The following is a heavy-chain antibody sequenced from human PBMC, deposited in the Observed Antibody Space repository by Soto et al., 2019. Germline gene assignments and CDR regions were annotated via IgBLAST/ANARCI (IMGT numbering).Heavy chain of an antibody. D-gene: IGHD3-3*01. CDR1: GDYVTSGHSY. CDR2: IFCTGAT. V-gene: IGHV4-61*03. J-gene: IGHJ6*02. CDR3: ARARSDSAGSSFGRRMEV. Sequence: QVQLQESGPGLVKPSETLSLIFIVSGDYVTSGHSYWRWIRQPPGKGLEWIGHIFCTGATTYSHSRKGRVTMSLDTSKSRFSLTLTSVTAADSATYFCARARSDSAGSSFGRRMEVWGHGTRVTVSS.